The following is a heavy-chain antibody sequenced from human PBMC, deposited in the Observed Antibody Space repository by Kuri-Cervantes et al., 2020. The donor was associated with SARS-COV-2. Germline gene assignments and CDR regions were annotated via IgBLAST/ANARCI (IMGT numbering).Heavy chain of an antibody. Sequence: GESLKISCAASGFTFSSYAMHWVRQAPGKGLEWVSAISGSGGSTYYADSVKGRFTISRDNSKNTLYLQTNSLRDEDTAVYYCAREFPFSRKPIFWLVIRDNWFDPWGQGTQVTVSS. D-gene: IGHD3-9*01. CDR1: GFTFSSYA. J-gene: IGHJ5*02. CDR3: AREFPFSRKPIFWLVIRDNWFDP. V-gene: IGHV3-23*01. CDR2: ISGSGGST.